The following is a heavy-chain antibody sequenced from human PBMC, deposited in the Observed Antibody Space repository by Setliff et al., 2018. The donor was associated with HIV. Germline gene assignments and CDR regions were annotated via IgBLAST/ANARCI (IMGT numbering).Heavy chain of an antibody. CDR2: IYYTGSA. J-gene: IGHJ5*02. CDR3: ARHAVPHYYDSSGPS. CDR1: GDSINTGDYY. Sequence: PSETLSLTCSVSGDSINTGDYYWSWIRQHPGKGLEWIGYIYYTGSAYYNPSLKSRLTISVDASKNQFSLKLSSVTAADTAVYYCARHAVPHYYDSSGPSWGPGTLVTVSS. V-gene: IGHV4-31*03. D-gene: IGHD3-22*01.